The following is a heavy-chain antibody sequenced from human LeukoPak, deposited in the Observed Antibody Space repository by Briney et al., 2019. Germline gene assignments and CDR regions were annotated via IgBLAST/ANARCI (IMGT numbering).Heavy chain of an antibody. D-gene: IGHD3-10*01. J-gene: IGHJ4*02. V-gene: IGHV3-74*01. CDR2: INSDGSST. CDR3: ARDVGFGGYSRGIFDY. CDR1: GFTFSSYW. Sequence: GGSLRLSCAASGFTFSSYWMHWVRQAPGKGLVWVSRINSDGSSTYYADSVKGRFTMSRDNANNSLYLQMNSLRAEDTAVYYCARDVGFGGYSRGIFDYWGQGTLVTVSS.